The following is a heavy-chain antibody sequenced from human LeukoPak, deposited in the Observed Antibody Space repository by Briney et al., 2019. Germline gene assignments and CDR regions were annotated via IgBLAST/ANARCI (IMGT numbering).Heavy chain of an antibody. Sequence: SETPSLTCTVSGGSISSYYWSWIRQPPGKGLEYIGYIYYSGSTNYNPSLKSRVTMSVDTSKNLFSLKLTSVTAADTAVYYCARDGGYCSGVTCYNHYYYMDVWGKGTTVTISS. CDR2: IYYSGST. CDR1: GGSISSYY. J-gene: IGHJ6*03. CDR3: ARDGGYCSGVTCYNHYYYMDV. D-gene: IGHD2-15*01. V-gene: IGHV4-59*12.